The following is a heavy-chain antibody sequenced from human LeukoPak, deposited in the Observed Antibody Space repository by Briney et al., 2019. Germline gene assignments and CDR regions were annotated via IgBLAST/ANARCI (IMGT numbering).Heavy chain of an antibody. CDR2: ISYDGSNK. V-gene: IGHV3-30*18. Sequence: GGSLRLSCAASGFTFSSYGMHWVRQAPGKGLEWVAVISYDGSNKYYADSVKGRFTISRDNSKNTLYLQMNSLRAEDTAVYYCAKSGPGGLCCGGDCSPSDYYFDYWGQGTLVTVSS. J-gene: IGHJ4*02. CDR3: AKSGPGGLCCGGDCSPSDYYFDY. CDR1: GFTFSSYG. D-gene: IGHD2-21*02.